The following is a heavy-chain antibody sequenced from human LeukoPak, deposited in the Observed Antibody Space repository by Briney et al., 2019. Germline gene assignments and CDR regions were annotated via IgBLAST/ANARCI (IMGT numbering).Heavy chain of an antibody. D-gene: IGHD3-22*01. J-gene: IGHJ4*02. V-gene: IGHV1-2*02. CDR3: AREPLTYYYDSSGYRD. Sequence: ASVKVSCKASEYTFTGYYMHWVRQAPGQGLEWMGWINPNSGGTNYAQKFQGRVTMTRDTSISTAYMELSRLRSDDTAVYYCAREPLTYYYDSSGYRDWGQGTLVTVSS. CDR1: EYTFTGYY. CDR2: INPNSGGT.